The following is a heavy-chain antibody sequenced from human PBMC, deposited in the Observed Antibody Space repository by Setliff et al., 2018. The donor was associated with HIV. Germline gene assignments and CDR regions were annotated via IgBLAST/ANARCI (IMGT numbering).Heavy chain of an antibody. CDR1: GYTFTSYF. J-gene: IGHJ4*02. V-gene: IGHV1-46*01. Sequence: ASVKVSCKASGYTFTSYFLHWVRQAPGQGLEWMGIINPNDGATTYAQNFEGRVTMTRDTSTNTVYMELRSLTSEDTAVFYCAREYHIEATYTRLANYFDSWGQGTLVIVSS. D-gene: IGHD6-19*01. CDR3: AREYHIEATYTRLANYFDS. CDR2: INPNDGAT.